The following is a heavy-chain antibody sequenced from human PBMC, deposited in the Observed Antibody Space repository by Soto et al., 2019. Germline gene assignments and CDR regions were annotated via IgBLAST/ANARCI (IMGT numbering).Heavy chain of an antibody. CDR1: GGTFSSYA. CDR2: IIPIFGTA. J-gene: IGHJ4*02. CDR3: ARDVTAMATGYFDY. Sequence: QVQLVQSGAEVKKPGSSMKVSCKAYGGTFSSYAISWVRQAPGQGLEWMGGIIPIFGTANYAQKCQGRVTITAVESTSTAYMELSSLRSEDTAVYYCARDVTAMATGYFDYWGQGPLVTVSS. D-gene: IGHD5-18*01. V-gene: IGHV1-69*01.